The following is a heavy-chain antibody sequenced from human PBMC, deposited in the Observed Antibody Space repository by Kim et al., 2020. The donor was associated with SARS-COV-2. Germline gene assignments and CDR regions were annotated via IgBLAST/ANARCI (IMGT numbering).Heavy chain of an antibody. CDR1: GFVFSSYW. D-gene: IGHD5-12*01. V-gene: IGHV3-7*03. Sequence: GGSLRLSCAASGFVFSSYWMSWVRQAPGKGLEWLASIKDDGGEEYYLDSVKGRFTISRDNAENSLYLQITSLRDEDTAVYYCVRENSGFEGDYYWYHAMDVWGQGTTVIVSS. CDR3: VRENSGFEGDYYWYHAMDV. J-gene: IGHJ6*02. CDR2: IKDDGGEE.